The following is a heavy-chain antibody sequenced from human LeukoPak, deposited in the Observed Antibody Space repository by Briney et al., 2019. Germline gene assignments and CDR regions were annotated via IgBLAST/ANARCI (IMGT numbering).Heavy chain of an antibody. CDR3: ARGGLRLTLIRGIIPFDY. Sequence: PSQTLSLTCTVSGTSVSSGGYYWSWIRQHPGKGLEWIGYIPFSDNTYYNPSLKSRLIMSLDTSKNQVSLKLISVTAADTAVYYCARGGLRLTLIRGIIPFDYWGLGTLVTVSS. CDR2: IPFSDNT. D-gene: IGHD3-10*01. V-gene: IGHV4-31*03. J-gene: IGHJ4*02. CDR1: GTSVSSGGYY.